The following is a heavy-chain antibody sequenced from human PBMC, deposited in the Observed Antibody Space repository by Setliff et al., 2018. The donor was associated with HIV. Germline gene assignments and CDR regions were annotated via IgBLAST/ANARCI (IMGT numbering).Heavy chain of an antibody. CDR1: AGSISSGRYY. CDR2: IYSSGSA. J-gene: IGHJ4*02. V-gene: IGHV4-61*09. D-gene: IGHD1-26*01. Sequence: SETLSLTCSVSAGSISSGRYYWSWIRQPAGKGLEWIGHIYSSGSANYNLSLKSRVTISKDTSKNQFSLKLSSVTAADTAVYYCATDVGATNRFDYWGQGILVTVSS. CDR3: ATDVGATNRFDY.